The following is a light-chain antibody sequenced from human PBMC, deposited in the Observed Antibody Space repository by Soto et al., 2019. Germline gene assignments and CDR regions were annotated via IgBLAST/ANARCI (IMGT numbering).Light chain of an antibody. V-gene: IGLV2-14*01. CDR3: SSFTTSITYV. CDR1: SSDVGGYNH. Sequence: QSVLTQPASVSGSPGQSITISCTGTSSDVGGYNHVSWYQQHPGKAPKLMIYDVSNRPSGVSDRFSGSKSGNTASLTISGLQAEDEADYYCSSFTTSITYVFGTGTQLTVL. J-gene: IGLJ1*01. CDR2: DVS.